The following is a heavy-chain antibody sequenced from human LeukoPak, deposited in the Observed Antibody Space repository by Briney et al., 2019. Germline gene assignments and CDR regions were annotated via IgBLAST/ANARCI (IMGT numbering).Heavy chain of an antibody. V-gene: IGHV1-2*02. CDR2: INPNSGGT. D-gene: IGHD6-19*01. J-gene: IGHJ4*02. CDR1: GYTFTGYY. CDR3: ARGSSRWLADFDY. Sequence: ASVKVSCKASGYTFTGYYMHWVRRAPGQGLEWMGWINPNSGGTNYAQKFQGRVTMTRDTSISTAYMELSRLRSDDTAVYYCARGSSRWLADFDYWGQGTLVTVSS.